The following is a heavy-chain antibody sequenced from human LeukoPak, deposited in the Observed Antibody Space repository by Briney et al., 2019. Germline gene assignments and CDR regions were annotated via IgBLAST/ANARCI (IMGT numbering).Heavy chain of an antibody. CDR1: GGSISSGSYY. J-gene: IGHJ3*02. D-gene: IGHD3-22*01. Sequence: PSQTLSLTCTVSGGSISSGSYYGSWIRQPAGKGLEWIGRIYTSGSTNYNPSLKSRVTISVDTSKNQFSLKLSSVTAADTAVYYCARVVVITTYAFDIWGQGTMVTVSS. V-gene: IGHV4-61*02. CDR3: ARVVVITTYAFDI. CDR2: IYTSGST.